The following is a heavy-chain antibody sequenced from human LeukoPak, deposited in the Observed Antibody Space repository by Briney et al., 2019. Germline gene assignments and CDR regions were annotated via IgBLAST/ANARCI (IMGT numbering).Heavy chain of an antibody. CDR1: GFTLSSYW. CDR2: INNDGVST. V-gene: IGHV3-74*01. J-gene: IGHJ4*02. D-gene: IGHD5-12*01. Sequence: GGSLRLSCATSGFTLSSYWMHWVRHVPGKGLEWLSRINNDGVSTSYADSVKGRFTISRDNAKNTLYLRMNSLRAEDTAIYYCARKPLSGGYGGTIDYWGQGTLVTVSS. CDR3: ARKPLSGGYGGTIDY.